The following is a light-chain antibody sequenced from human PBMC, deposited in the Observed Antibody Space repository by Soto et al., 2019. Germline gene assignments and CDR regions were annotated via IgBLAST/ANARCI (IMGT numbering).Light chain of an antibody. CDR3: SSFAGGGNPVL. Sequence: QSALTQPPSASGSLGQSVTISCTGTSSDVGGYNYVSWHQQHPGKAPKVMIYEVTKRPPGVPDRFSGSKSGNTASLTVSGLHDEDEAAYYCSSFAGGGNPVLLGGGTQLTVL. CDR1: SSDVGGYNY. V-gene: IGLV2-8*01. CDR2: EVT. J-gene: IGLJ2*01.